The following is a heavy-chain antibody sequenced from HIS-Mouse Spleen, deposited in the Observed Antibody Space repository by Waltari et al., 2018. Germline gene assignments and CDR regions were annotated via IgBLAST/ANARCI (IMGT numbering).Heavy chain of an antibody. V-gene: IGHV3-30*03. CDR3: ARESGSYGNWFDP. Sequence: QAPGKGLEWVAVISYDGSNKYYADSVKGRFTISRDNSKNTLYLQMNSLRAEDTAVYYCARESGSYGNWFDPWGQGTLVTVSS. J-gene: IGHJ5*02. D-gene: IGHD1-26*01. CDR2: ISYDGSNK.